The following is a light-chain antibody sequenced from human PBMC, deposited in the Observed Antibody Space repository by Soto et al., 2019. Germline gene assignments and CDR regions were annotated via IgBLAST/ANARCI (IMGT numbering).Light chain of an antibody. CDR1: SSNIGAGYD. CDR3: QSYDSSLSGVV. CDR2: GNS. V-gene: IGLV1-40*01. Sequence: QSVLTQPPSGSGAPGQKVTICCTGSSSNIGAGYDVHWYQQLPGTAPKLLIYGNSNRPSGVPDRFSGSKSGTSASLAITGLQAEDEADYYCQSYDSSLSGVVFGGGTKLTVL. J-gene: IGLJ2*01.